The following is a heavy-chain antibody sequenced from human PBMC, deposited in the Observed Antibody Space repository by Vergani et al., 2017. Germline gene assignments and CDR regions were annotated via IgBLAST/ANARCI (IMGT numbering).Heavy chain of an antibody. CDR1: GYSFTSYW. D-gene: IGHD2-15*01. V-gene: IGHV5-10-1*01. CDR2: IDPSDSYT. CDR3: ASGLVVVAATPWDYYYYGIDV. Sequence: EVQLVQSGAEVKKPGESLRLSCKGSGYSFTSYWISWVRQMPGKGLEWMGRIDPSDSYTNYSPSFQGHVTISADKSISTAYLQWSSLKASDTAMYYCASGLVVVAATPWDYYYYGIDVWGQGP. J-gene: IGHJ6*02.